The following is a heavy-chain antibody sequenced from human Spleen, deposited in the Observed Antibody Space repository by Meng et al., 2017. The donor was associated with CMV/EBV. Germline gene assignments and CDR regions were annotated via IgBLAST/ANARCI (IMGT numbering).Heavy chain of an antibody. D-gene: IGHD4-17*01. V-gene: IGHV3-30*02. CDR2: IRFDGSNK. J-gene: IGHJ3*02. CDR1: GFTFSSNG. Sequence: GGSLRLSCAASGFTFSSNGMHWVRQAPGKGLEWVALIRFDGSNKYYADSVKGRFTISRDNSKNTLYLQMNSLGVEDTAVYYCATSRFHGDFTDAVNIWGQGTLVTVSS. CDR3: ATSRFHGDFTDAVNI.